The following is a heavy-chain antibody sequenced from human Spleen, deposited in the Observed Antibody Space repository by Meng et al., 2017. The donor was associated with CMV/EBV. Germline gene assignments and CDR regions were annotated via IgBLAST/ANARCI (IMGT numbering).Heavy chain of an antibody. CDR1: GYTFTGYF. Sequence: SCKTSGYTFTGYFMHWVRQATGQGLEWMGWINPNSGATIYAQKFQGRVTMTRDTSISTAYMDLSRLRSDDTAVYYCAASYSNYVFNYWGQGTLVTVSS. V-gene: IGHV1-2*02. CDR3: AASYSNYVFNY. D-gene: IGHD4/OR15-4a*01. J-gene: IGHJ4*02. CDR2: INPNSGAT.